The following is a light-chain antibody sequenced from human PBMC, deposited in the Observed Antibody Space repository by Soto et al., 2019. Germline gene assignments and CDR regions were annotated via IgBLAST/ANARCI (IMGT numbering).Light chain of an antibody. CDR2: TAS. J-gene: IGKJ4*01. V-gene: IGKV1-8*01. Sequence: AIRMTQSPSSFSASTGDRVTITCRASQGISSHLAWYQVIPGKAPRLLIYTASYLESGVPSRFSGSVSGTDFTLAISSPQSEDFSVYYGPQYFSYALTFSGGTKVDIK. CDR3: PQYFSYALT. CDR1: QGISSH.